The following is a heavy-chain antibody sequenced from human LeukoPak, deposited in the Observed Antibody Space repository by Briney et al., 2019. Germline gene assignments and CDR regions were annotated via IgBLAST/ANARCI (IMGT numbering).Heavy chain of an antibody. V-gene: IGHV1-69*13. J-gene: IGHJ5*02. D-gene: IGHD7-27*01. Sequence: SVKLSCKASGVTIGNHAISWVRQAPGQGLEWMGNIIPFFGSTKYAQKFEGRVTMTADQSTSTASMELSSLKSEDTAVYYCATHLPPGWELLGWLDPWGQGTMVIVSS. CDR3: ATHLPPGWELLGWLDP. CDR2: IIPFFGST. CDR1: GVTIGNHA.